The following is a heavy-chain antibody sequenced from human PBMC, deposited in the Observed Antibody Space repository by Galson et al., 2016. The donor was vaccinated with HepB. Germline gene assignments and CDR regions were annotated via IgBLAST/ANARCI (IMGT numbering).Heavy chain of an antibody. Sequence: SLRLSCAASGFTFSDYYMNWIRQAPGKGLEWLSHISPSSDSTIYADSVRGRFTISRDNAETSLYLQMNSLSAEDTAVYYCARDYSADPTADFDYWGQGTLVTVSS. J-gene: IGHJ4*02. D-gene: IGHD6-13*01. CDR3: ARDYSADPTADFDY. CDR2: ISPSSDST. V-gene: IGHV3-11*05. CDR1: GFTFSDYY.